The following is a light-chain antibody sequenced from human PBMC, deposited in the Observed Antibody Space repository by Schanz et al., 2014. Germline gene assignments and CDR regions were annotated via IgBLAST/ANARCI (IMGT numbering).Light chain of an antibody. Sequence: QSVLTQPPSVSAAPGQEVTISCSGSTSNIGNNYVSWYQQLPGTAPKLLIYDNNKRPSEIPDRFSGSKSGTSATLGITGLQTGDEADYYCHSYDTSLAGQVFGTGTKLTVL. J-gene: IGLJ1*01. V-gene: IGLV1-51*01. CDR2: DNN. CDR1: TSNIGNNY. CDR3: HSYDTSLAGQV.